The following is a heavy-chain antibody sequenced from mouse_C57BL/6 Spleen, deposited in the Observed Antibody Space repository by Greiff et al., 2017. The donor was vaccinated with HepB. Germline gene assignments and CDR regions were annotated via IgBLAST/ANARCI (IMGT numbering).Heavy chain of an antibody. CDR1: GYTFTSYW. J-gene: IGHJ4*01. CDR2: IDPSDSET. Sequence: VQLQQSGAELVRPGSSVKLSCKASGYTFTSYWMHWVKQRPIQGLEWIGNIDPSDSETHYNQKFKDKATLTVDKSSSTAYMQLSSLTSEDSAVYDWARKGVGNSYAMDYWGQGTSVTVSS. D-gene: IGHD2-1*01. V-gene: IGHV1-52*01. CDR3: ARKGVGNSYAMDY.